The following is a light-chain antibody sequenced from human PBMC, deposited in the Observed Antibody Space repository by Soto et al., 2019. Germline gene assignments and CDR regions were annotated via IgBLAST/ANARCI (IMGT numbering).Light chain of an antibody. Sequence: EIVLTQSPATLSSSPGEIATLSCRASQSISTYLAWYQQKPGQAPRLLMYGASNGATGIPDRFSGSGSGTDFTLTISRLEPEDFAVYYCLQYGSSPHTFGQGTRLEIK. V-gene: IGKV3-20*01. J-gene: IGKJ5*01. CDR2: GAS. CDR3: LQYGSSPHT. CDR1: QSISTY.